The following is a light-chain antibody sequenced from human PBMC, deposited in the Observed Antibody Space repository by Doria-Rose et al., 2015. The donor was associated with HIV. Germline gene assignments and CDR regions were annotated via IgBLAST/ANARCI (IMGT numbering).Light chain of an antibody. Sequence: ASVSGSPGQSITISCTGTSSDVGGYNYVSWYQQHPGRAPKLMIYDVSKRPSGASNRFSGSKSGNTASLTISRLQAEDEADYYCCSYAGSSTFLVFGGGTKLTVL. V-gene: IGLV2-23*02. CDR3: CSYAGSSTFLV. CDR1: SSDVGGYNY. J-gene: IGLJ2*01. CDR2: DVS.